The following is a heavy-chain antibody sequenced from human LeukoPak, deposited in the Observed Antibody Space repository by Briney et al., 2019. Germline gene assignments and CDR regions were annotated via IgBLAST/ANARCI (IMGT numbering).Heavy chain of an antibody. Sequence: GGSLRLSCAASGFTVSSNYMSWVRQAPGKGLEWVSVIYSGGSTYYADSVKGRFTISRDNSESTLYLQMNSLRAEDTAIYYCAKVWRGNYYDYWGQGTLVTVSS. V-gene: IGHV3-53*01. CDR2: IYSGGST. CDR3: AKVWRGNYYDY. CDR1: GFTVSSNY. D-gene: IGHD1-1*01. J-gene: IGHJ4*02.